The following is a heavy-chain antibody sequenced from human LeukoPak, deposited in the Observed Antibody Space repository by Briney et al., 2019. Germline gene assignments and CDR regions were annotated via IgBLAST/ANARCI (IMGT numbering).Heavy chain of an antibody. Sequence: PGGSLRLSCAASGFTFNRSAMHWVRQAPGKGLEWVAITRYDGSNKYYADSVKGRFTISRDNSKNTLYLQMNSMRAEDTAVYYCAKEMRVGGYDYFDYWGQGTLVTVSS. CDR1: GFTFNRSA. J-gene: IGHJ4*02. V-gene: IGHV3-30*02. CDR2: TRYDGSNK. D-gene: IGHD5-12*01. CDR3: AKEMRVGGYDYFDY.